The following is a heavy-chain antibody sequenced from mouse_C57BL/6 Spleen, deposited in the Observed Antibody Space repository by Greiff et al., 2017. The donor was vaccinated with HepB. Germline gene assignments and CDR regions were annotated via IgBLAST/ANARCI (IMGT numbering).Heavy chain of an antibody. D-gene: IGHD2-4*01. J-gene: IGHJ3*01. Sequence: QVQLKQSGPGLVQPSQSLSITCTVSGFSLTSYGVHWVRQSPGKGLEWLGVIWRGGSTDYNAAFMSRLSITKDNSKSQVFFKMNRLQADDTAIYYCAKGGYDYDAWFAYWGQGTLVTVSA. CDR3: AKGGYDYDAWFAY. CDR2: IWRGGST. V-gene: IGHV2-5*01. CDR1: GFSLTSYG.